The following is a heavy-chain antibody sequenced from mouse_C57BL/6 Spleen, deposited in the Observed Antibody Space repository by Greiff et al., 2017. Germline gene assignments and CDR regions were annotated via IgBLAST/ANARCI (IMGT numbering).Heavy chain of an antibody. CDR3: ARDTTVRYFEV. J-gene: IGHJ1*03. V-gene: IGHV1-64*01. D-gene: IGHD1-1*01. CDR2: IHPNSGST. CDR1: GYTFTSYW. Sequence: QVQLQQPGAELVKPGASVKLSCKASGYTFTSYWMHWVKQRPGQGLEWIGMIHPNSGSTNYNEKFKSKATLTVDKSSSTAYMQLSSLTSEDSAVYYCARDTTVRYFEVWGTGTTVTVSS.